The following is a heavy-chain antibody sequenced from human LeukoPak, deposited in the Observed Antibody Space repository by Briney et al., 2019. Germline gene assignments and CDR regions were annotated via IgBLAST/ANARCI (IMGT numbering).Heavy chain of an antibody. CDR2: IYIDGST. CDR3: ARGAYYYED. CDR1: GFTVSSKY. D-gene: IGHD3-22*01. J-gene: IGHJ4*02. V-gene: IGHV3-53*01. Sequence: PGGSLRLSCAASGFTVSSKYMTWVRQAPGKGLEWVPVIYIDGSTYYADSVKGRFTISRDNPKNTLYLQMNSLRVEDTAVYYCARGAYYYEDWGQGTLVTVSS.